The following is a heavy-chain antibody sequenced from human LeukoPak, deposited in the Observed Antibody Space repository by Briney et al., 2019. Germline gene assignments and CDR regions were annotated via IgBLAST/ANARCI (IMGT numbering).Heavy chain of an antibody. Sequence: GGSLRLSCAASGFIFSNYTMNWVRQAPGKGLEYVSNINQAGSEKYYVDSVKGRFTISRDNAQNSVYLQMNSLRAEDTAVYYCQKVYYSSSSYYLDYWGQGTLVTVSS. D-gene: IGHD6-13*01. CDR2: INQAGSEK. V-gene: IGHV3-7*05. J-gene: IGHJ4*02. CDR1: GFIFSNYT. CDR3: QKVYYSSSSYYLDY.